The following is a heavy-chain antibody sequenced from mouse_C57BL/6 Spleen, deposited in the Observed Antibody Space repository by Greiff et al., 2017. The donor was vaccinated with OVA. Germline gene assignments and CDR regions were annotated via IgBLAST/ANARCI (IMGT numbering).Heavy chain of an antibody. CDR2: IYPGDGDT. V-gene: IGHV1-80*01. D-gene: IGHD2-4*01. CDR1: GYAFSSYW. Sequence: QVQLQQSGAELVKPGASVKISCKASGYAFSSYWMNWVKQRPGKGLEWIGQIYPGDGDTNYNGKFKGKATLTADNSSSTAYMQLSSLTSEDSAVYFCARFDYDGPCAYWGQGTLVTVSA. J-gene: IGHJ3*01. CDR3: ARFDYDGPCAY.